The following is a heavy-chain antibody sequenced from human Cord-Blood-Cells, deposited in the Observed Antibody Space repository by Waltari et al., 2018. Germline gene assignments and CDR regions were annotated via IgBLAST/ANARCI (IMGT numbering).Heavy chain of an antibody. CDR1: GLSFSSYA. J-gene: IGHJ4*02. Sequence: EVQLLESGGGLVQPGGSLRRSCVASGLSFSSYAIGWYRQAPGKALEWISAISGSGGSTYYADSVKGRFTISRDNSKNTLYLQMNSLRAGDTAVYYCAKGGSSGWLNFDYWGQGTLVTVSS. CDR3: AKGGSSGWLNFDY. D-gene: IGHD6-19*01. CDR2: ISGSGGST. V-gene: IGHV3-23*01.